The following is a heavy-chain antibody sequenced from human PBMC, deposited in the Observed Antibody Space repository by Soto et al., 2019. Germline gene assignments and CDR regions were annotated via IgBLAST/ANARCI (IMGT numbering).Heavy chain of an antibody. CDR1: GDSVTFGHHY. D-gene: IGHD3-10*01. CDR3: ARARPDSAGSSLGRRLDV. Sequence: QVQLQESGPGLVKPSGTLSLICIVSGDSVTFGHHYWSWIRQPPGKGLEWIGHIFFTGATNYSPSPKSRVTISVDSSKSQFSLNLTSVSAADSAIYYCARARPDSAGSSLGRRLDVWGQGTTVTVSS. CDR2: IFFTGAT. V-gene: IGHV4-61*01. J-gene: IGHJ6*02.